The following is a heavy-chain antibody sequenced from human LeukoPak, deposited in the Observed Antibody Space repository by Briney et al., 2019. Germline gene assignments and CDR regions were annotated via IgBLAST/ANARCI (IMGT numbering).Heavy chain of an antibody. V-gene: IGHV4-4*07. CDR1: GCSISSYY. J-gene: IGHJ4*02. CDR3: ARVSRLDYGDAD. CDR2: LYTSGST. Sequence: PSETLSLTCTVSGCSISSYYWIWLRPPAGKDLEWIGSLYTSGSTNYHPSLKSRVTMSVDTSNNQFSLKLSSVTAADTAVYYCARVSRLDYGDADWGQGTLVTVSS. D-gene: IGHD4-17*01.